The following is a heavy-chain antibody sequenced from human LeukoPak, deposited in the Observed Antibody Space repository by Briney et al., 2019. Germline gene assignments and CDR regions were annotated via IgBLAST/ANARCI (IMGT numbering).Heavy chain of an antibody. CDR1: GGTFNNSA. D-gene: IGHD4-17*01. CDR3: ARDVHGDYGSGWFDP. Sequence: ASVKVSCKTSGGTFNNSAISWVRQAPGQGLERLGAIMPLFGTAGYAQKFQGRVTITKDESTRTVYLELTSLTSDDTAVYYCARDVHGDYGSGWFDPWGQGTLVSVSS. J-gene: IGHJ5*02. V-gene: IGHV1-69*05. CDR2: IMPLFGTA.